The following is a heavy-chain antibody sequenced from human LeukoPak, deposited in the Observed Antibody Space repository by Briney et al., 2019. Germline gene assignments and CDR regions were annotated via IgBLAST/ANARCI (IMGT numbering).Heavy chain of an antibody. Sequence: GGSLRLSCAASGFTFSSYAMSWVRQAPGKGLEWVSAISGSGGSTYYADSVKGRFTISRDNSKNTLYLQMNSLRAEDTAVYYCAKVKDAYGGTSGFDYWVQGTLVIVSS. CDR3: AKVKDAYGGTSGFDY. CDR2: ISGSGGST. V-gene: IGHV3-23*01. D-gene: IGHD4-23*01. J-gene: IGHJ4*02. CDR1: GFTFSSYA.